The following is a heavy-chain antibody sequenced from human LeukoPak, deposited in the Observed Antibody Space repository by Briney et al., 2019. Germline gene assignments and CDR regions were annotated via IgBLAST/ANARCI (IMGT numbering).Heavy chain of an antibody. J-gene: IGHJ4*02. CDR1: GGSISSSSYY. Sequence: SETLSLTCTVSGGSISSSSYYWGWIRQPPGKGLEWIGSIYYSGSTYYNPSLKSRVTISVDTSKNQFSLKLSSVTAADTAVYYCARDEGLAVRGVIHFDYWGQGTLVTVSS. CDR3: ARDEGLAVRGVIHFDY. D-gene: IGHD3-10*01. CDR2: IYYSGST. V-gene: IGHV4-39*07.